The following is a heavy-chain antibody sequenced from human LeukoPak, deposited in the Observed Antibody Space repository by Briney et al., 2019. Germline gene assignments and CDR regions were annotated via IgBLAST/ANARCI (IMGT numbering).Heavy chain of an antibody. V-gene: IGHV1-69*13. Sequence: SVKVSCKASGGTFSSYAFSWVRQAPGQGLEWMGGIISIFGTANYAQKFQGRVTITADESTSTAYMELSSLRSEDTAVYYCARGGPYYYGSGSLYYFDYWGQGTLVTVSS. D-gene: IGHD3-10*01. CDR2: IISIFGTA. CDR1: GGTFSSYA. CDR3: ARGGPYYYGSGSLYYFDY. J-gene: IGHJ4*02.